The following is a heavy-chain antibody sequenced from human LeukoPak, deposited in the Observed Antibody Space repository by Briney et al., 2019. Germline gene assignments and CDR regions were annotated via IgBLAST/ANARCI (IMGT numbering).Heavy chain of an antibody. V-gene: IGHV3-7*03. D-gene: IGHD3-22*01. Sequence: GGSLRLSCAASAFTFSDYWMTWVRQAPGKGLERVANMKEDGSEKYYVDSVKGRFTISRDNAKNSLYLQMNSLRVEDTAVYYCAKGHGDASGYYYFDSWGQGTLVTVSS. CDR2: MKEDGSEK. CDR1: AFTFSDYW. CDR3: AKGHGDASGYYYFDS. J-gene: IGHJ4*02.